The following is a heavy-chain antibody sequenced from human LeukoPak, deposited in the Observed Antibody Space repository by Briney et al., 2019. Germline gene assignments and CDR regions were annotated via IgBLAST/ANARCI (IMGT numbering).Heavy chain of an antibody. CDR2: IYYSGST. CDR3: ASLAVAGLSEGY. Sequence: KPSETPSLTCTVSGGSISSSSYYWGWIRQPPGKGLEWIASIYYSGSTYYNPSLKSRVTISVDTSRNQFSLKLSSVTAADTAVYYCASLAVAGLSEGYWGQGTLVIVSS. J-gene: IGHJ4*02. CDR1: GGSISSSSYY. D-gene: IGHD6-19*01. V-gene: IGHV4-39*01.